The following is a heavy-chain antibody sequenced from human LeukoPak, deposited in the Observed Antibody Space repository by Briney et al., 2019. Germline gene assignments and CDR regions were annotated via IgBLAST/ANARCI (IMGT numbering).Heavy chain of an antibody. J-gene: IGHJ4*02. CDR3: AREPPNCSGGSCYS. Sequence: GGSLRLSCAASGFTFSSYSMSWVRQAPGKGLEWVSSISSSSSYIYYADSVKGRFTISRDNAKNSLYLQMNSLRAEDTAVYSCAREPPNCSGGSCYSWGQGTLVTVSS. V-gene: IGHV3-21*01. CDR1: GFTFSSYS. D-gene: IGHD2-15*01. CDR2: ISSSSSYI.